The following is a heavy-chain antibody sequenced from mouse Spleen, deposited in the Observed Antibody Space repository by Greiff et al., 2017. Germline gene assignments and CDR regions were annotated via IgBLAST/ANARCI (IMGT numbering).Heavy chain of an antibody. CDR3: TIITTATDY. V-gene: IGHV1-15*01. J-gene: IGHJ2*01. Sequence: QVQLQQSGAELVRPGASVTLSCKASGYTFTDYEMHWVKQTPVHGLEWIGAIDPETGGTAYNQKFKGKAILTADKSSSTAYMELRSLTSEDSAVYYCTIITTATDYWGQGTTLTVSS. CDR2: IDPETGGT. CDR1: GYTFTDYE. D-gene: IGHD1-2*01.